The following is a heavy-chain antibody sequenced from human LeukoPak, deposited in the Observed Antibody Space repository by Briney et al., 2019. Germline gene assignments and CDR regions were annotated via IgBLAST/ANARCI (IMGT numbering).Heavy chain of an antibody. CDR2: VIPIFGTA. J-gene: IGHJ4*02. CDR1: GGTFSSYA. Sequence: SVKVSCKASGGTFSSYAISWVRQAPGQGLEWMGGVIPIFGTANYAQKFQGRVTMTEDTSTDTAYMELSSLRSEDTAVYYCATAHSITMIAMHYWGQGTLVTVSS. D-gene: IGHD3-22*01. CDR3: ATAHSITMIAMHY. V-gene: IGHV1-69*06.